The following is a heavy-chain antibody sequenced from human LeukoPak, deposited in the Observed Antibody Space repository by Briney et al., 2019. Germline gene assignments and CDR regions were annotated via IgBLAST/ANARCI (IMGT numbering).Heavy chain of an antibody. V-gene: IGHV3-23*01. CDR2: ISGSGGST. D-gene: IGHD6-19*01. CDR3: AKRDSSGSLPRLFDY. CDR1: GFTFSGYT. Sequence: GGSLRLSCAASGFTFSGYTMSWVRQAPGKGLEWVSAISGSGGSTSSADSVKGRFTISRDNSKNTLYLQMNSLRAEDTAVYYCAKRDSSGSLPRLFDYWGQGTLVTVS. J-gene: IGHJ4*02.